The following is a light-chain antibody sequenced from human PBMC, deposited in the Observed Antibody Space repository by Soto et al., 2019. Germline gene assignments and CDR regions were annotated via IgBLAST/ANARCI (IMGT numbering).Light chain of an antibody. CDR1: QSINIW. Sequence: DIQMTQSPSTLSASVGDRVTITCRASQSINIWLAWYQQKPGKAPKLLIYKASSLESGVPSRFSGSGSGTECTLTISSLQPDDFATYYCQQYNTFSTFGQGTKVEIK. CDR2: KAS. CDR3: QQYNTFST. J-gene: IGKJ1*01. V-gene: IGKV1-5*03.